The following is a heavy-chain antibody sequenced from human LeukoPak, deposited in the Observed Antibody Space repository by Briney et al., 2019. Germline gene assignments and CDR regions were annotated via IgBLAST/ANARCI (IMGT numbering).Heavy chain of an antibody. D-gene: IGHD7-27*01. V-gene: IGHV4-31*03. J-gene: IGHJ3*02. CDR2: VCYSGST. CDR1: GVSISSGGYY. CDR3: ARATGEDAFDI. Sequence: SQTLTLTCTVSGVSISSGGYYWSWIPQRPGMGLEWVGYVCYSGSTYYNPSLKSRVTISVDTSKNQFSLKLSSVTAADTAVYYCARATGEDAFDIWGQGTMVTVSS.